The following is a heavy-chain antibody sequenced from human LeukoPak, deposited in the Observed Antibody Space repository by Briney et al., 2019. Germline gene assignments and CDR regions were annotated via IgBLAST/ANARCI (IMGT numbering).Heavy chain of an antibody. Sequence: SETLSLTCTVSTDSITSDSYSWAWIRQSPGKGLEWIGSINYGGTTFYNPALKSRVTFSIATPKRQFSLSLRSVSAADTAVYYCARQLMTGYWNYYFYGMDVWGQGTTVIVSS. CDR2: INYGGTT. CDR1: TDSITSDSYS. J-gene: IGHJ6*02. CDR3: ARQLMTGYWNYYFYGMDV. D-gene: IGHD1-1*01. V-gene: IGHV4-39*01.